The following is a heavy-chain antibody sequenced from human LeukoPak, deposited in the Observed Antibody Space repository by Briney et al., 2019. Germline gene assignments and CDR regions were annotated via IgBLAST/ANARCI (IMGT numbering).Heavy chain of an antibody. CDR3: ARAGFTFSDYFGSFFDY. CDR1: GFIFSSYS. J-gene: IGHJ4*02. V-gene: IGHV3-48*01. Sequence: GGSLRLSCAAPGFIFSSYSMNWVRQAPGKGLEWVSHISSSSSTIYYADSVKGRFTISRDNAKNSLYLQMNSLRAEDTAVYYCARAGFTFSDYFGSFFDYWGQGTLVTVSS. CDR2: ISSSSSTI. D-gene: IGHD3-10*01.